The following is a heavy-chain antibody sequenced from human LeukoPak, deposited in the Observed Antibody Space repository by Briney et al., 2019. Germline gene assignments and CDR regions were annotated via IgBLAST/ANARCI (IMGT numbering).Heavy chain of an antibody. CDR1: GVSIASRGFS. CDR2: ISYSGDT. CDR3: ARDVLVPSSPDVFDI. J-gene: IGHJ3*02. Sequence: PSQTLSLTCTVSGVSIASRGFSWTWIRQPPGKGLEWIGCISYSGDTYSKPSLKTRLTISVDASKNQFSLKLTSVTAADTAVYYCARDVLVPSSPDVFDIGGQGTMVTVSP. D-gene: IGHD1-26*01. V-gene: IGHV4-31*03.